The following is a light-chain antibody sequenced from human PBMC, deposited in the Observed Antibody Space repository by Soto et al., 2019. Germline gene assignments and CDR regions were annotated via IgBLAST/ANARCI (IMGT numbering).Light chain of an antibody. CDR3: QQYDNLPYT. Sequence: DIVMTQSPDSLSVSLGERATINCKSSQTVFHTSYNKDFLAWYQQKAGQPPKLLFYWASTRESGVPARFSGGGSGTDFSLTISSLQPEDIATYYCQQYDNLPYTFGQGTKLEIK. J-gene: IGKJ2*01. CDR1: QTVFHTSYNKDF. V-gene: IGKV4-1*01. CDR2: WAS.